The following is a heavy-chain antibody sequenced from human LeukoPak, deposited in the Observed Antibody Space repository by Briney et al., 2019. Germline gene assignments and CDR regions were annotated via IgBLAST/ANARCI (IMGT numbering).Heavy chain of an antibody. CDR3: AREVPDY. Sequence: GGSLRLSCAASGFTFSSCWMSWVRQAPGKGLEWVANIKQDGSEKYYVDSVKGRFTTSRDNAKNSLYLQMNSLRAEDTAVYYCAREVPDYWGQGTLVTVSS. V-gene: IGHV3-7*01. CDR1: GFTFSSCW. J-gene: IGHJ4*02. CDR2: IKQDGSEK.